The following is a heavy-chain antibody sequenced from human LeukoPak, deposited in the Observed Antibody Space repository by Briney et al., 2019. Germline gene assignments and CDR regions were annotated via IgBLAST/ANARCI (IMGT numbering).Heavy chain of an antibody. Sequence: GGSLRLSCAASGFTFSSYAMSWVRQASGKGLEWVSAINGSGGSTYYADSVKGRFTISRDNSKNTLYLQMNSLRAENTAVYYCAKVASGWYVYYYYYYGMDVWGQGTTVTVSS. D-gene: IGHD6-19*01. CDR1: GFTFSSYA. CDR3: AKVASGWYVYYYYYYGMDV. CDR2: INGSGGST. J-gene: IGHJ6*02. V-gene: IGHV3-23*01.